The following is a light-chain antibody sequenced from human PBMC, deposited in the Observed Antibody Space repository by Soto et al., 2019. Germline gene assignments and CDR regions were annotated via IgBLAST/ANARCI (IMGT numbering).Light chain of an antibody. Sequence: EIVMTQSPATLSVSPGERATLSCRASHSFSSNLSWYQQKPGQAPSLLIYGASTRATGIPARFSGSGSGTEFTLTISRLQSEDFAVYYCQQYNTLWTFGKGIKVDI. CDR1: HSFSSN. J-gene: IGKJ1*01. V-gene: IGKV3-15*01. CDR3: QQYNTLWT. CDR2: GAS.